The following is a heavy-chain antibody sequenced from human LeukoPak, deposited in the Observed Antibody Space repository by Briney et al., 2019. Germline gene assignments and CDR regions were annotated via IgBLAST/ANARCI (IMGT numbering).Heavy chain of an antibody. CDR2: INHSGST. D-gene: IGHD6-13*01. CDR3: ARHGGSWTFDI. J-gene: IGHJ3*02. CDR1: GGSFSGYY. V-gene: IGHV4-34*01. Sequence: SETLSLTCAVYGGSFSGYYWSWIRQPPGKGLEWIGEINHSGSTNYNPSLKSRATISVDTSKNQFSLKLRSVTAADTAVYYCARHGGSWTFDIWGRGTMVTVSS.